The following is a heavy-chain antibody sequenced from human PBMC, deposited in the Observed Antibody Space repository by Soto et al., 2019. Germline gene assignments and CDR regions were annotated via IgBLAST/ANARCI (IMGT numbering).Heavy chain of an antibody. Sequence: EVQLVESGGGLVKPGGSLRLSCADSGVTFSNYTMNWVRQAPGKGLEWVSSISRSSRNIYYADSLKGRFTISRDNAKNALYLQMNSLRAEYTAVYYCARDLKVAGTNSFYYYGMDVWGQGTTVTVSS. CDR1: GVTFSNYT. CDR2: ISRSSRNI. J-gene: IGHJ6*02. V-gene: IGHV3-21*01. D-gene: IGHD6-19*01. CDR3: ARDLKVAGTNSFYYYGMDV.